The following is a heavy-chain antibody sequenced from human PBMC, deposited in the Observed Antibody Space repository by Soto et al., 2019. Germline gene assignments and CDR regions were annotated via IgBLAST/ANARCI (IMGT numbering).Heavy chain of an antibody. J-gene: IGHJ4*02. Sequence: GGSLRLSCAASGFTFSSYGMHWVRQAPGKGLEWVAVIWYDGSNKYYADSVKGRFTISRDNSKNTLYLQMNSLRAEDTAVYYCARDIPVIGGVAGFDYWGQGTLVTVSS. CDR3: ARDIPVIGGVAGFDY. CDR2: IWYDGSNK. CDR1: GFTFSSYG. V-gene: IGHV3-33*01. D-gene: IGHD6-19*01.